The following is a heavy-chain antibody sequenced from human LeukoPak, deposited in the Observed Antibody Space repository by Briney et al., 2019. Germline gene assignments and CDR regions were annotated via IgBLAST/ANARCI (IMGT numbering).Heavy chain of an antibody. J-gene: IGHJ6*03. V-gene: IGHV1-18*01. CDR2: ISAYNGNT. CDR1: GYTFTSYG. CDR3: ARCLITMVRGVYRMYYYYYMDV. Sequence: ASVKVSCKASGYTFTSYGISWVRQAPGQGLEWMGWISAYNGNTNYAQKLQGRVTMTTDTSTSTAYMELRSLRSDDTAVYYCARCLITMVRGVYRMYYYYYMDVWGKGTTVTVSS. D-gene: IGHD3-10*01.